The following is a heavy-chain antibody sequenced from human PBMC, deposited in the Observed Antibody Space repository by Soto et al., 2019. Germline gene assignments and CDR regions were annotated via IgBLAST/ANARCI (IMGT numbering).Heavy chain of an antibody. J-gene: IGHJ5*02. CDR1: GYTFTSYY. CDR3: ARDRSGQWLTHNWFGP. V-gene: IGHV1-46*01. Sequence: ASVKVSCKASGYTFTSYYMHWVRQAPGQGLEWMGIINPSGGSTSYAQKFQGRVTMTRDTSTSTVYMELSSLRSEATAVYYCARDRSGQWLTHNWFGPWGKGTLVTVSS. CDR2: INPSGGST. D-gene: IGHD6-19*01.